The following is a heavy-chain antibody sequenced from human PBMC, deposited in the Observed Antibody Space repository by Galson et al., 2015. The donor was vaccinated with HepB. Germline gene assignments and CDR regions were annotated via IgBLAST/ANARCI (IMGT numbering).Heavy chain of an antibody. CDR3: ARDPTPGIAAAGTTTAYWYFDL. D-gene: IGHD6-13*01. Sequence: SVKVSCKASGGTFSSYAISWVRQAPGQGLEWMGGIIPIFGTANYAQKFQGRVTITADESTSTAYMELSSLRSEDTAVYYCARDPTPGIAAAGTTTAYWYFDLWGRGTLVTVSS. V-gene: IGHV1-69*13. CDR1: GGTFSSYA. CDR2: IIPIFGTA. J-gene: IGHJ2*01.